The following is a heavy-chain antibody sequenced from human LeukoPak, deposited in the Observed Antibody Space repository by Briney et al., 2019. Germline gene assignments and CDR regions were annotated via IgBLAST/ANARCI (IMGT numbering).Heavy chain of an antibody. V-gene: IGHV4-61*01. D-gene: IGHD6-13*01. J-gene: IGHJ4*02. CDR2: IYYSGST. CDR1: GGSVSSGSYY. CDR3: ARGSSWRNNPFDY. Sequence: PSETLSLTCTVSGGSVSSGSYYWSWIRQPPGKGLEWIGYIYYSGSTNYNPSLKSRVTISVDTSKNQFSLKLSSVTAADTAVYYCARGSSWRNNPFDYWGQGTLVTVSS.